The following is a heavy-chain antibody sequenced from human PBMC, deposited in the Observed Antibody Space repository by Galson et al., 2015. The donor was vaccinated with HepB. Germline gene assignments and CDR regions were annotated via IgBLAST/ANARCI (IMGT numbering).Heavy chain of an antibody. D-gene: IGHD6-19*01. CDR1: GFTFSSYG. CDR2: ISYDGSNK. J-gene: IGHJ6*02. CDR3: AKEFTSMQWLVHYYYYGMDV. V-gene: IGHV3-30*18. Sequence: SLRLSCAASGFTFSSYGMHWVRQAPGKGLEWVAVISYDGSNKYYADSVKGRFTISRDNSKNTLYLQMNSLRAEDTAVYYCAKEFTSMQWLVHYYYYGMDVWGQGTTVTVSS.